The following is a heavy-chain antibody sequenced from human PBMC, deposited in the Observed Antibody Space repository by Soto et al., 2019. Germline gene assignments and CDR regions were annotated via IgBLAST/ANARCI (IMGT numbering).Heavy chain of an antibody. D-gene: IGHD4-17*01. CDR3: VRDLYSTTVTSPYCFGY. V-gene: IGHV3-7*01. CDR1: GFTFTNYW. CDR2: IKQDGSEK. J-gene: IGHJ4*02. Sequence: EVQLVESGGGLVQPGGSLRLSCAASGFTFTNYWMSWVRQAPGKGLEWVANIKQDGSEKYYVESVKGRFTISRDNAKNSRYLQMNSLRADDTAVYYCVRDLYSTTVTSPYCFGYWGQGTLVTVSS.